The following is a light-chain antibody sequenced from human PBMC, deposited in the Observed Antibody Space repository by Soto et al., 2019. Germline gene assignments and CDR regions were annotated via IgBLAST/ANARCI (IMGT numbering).Light chain of an antibody. V-gene: IGKV4-1*01. CDR3: QQYYSTPPA. J-gene: IGKJ1*01. CDR1: LCCLDSSNNKNY. CDR2: WAS. Sequence: DIVMTRSPDFLAVSLGESATIGCRATLCCLDSSNNKNYLAWYQQKTGQPPKLLIYWASTRESGVPARFSGSGSATDFTLPISSLQAEDVAVYYCQQYYSTPPAFGQGTKVDIK.